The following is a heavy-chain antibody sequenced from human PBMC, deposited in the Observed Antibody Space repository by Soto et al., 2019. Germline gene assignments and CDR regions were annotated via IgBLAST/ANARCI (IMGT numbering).Heavy chain of an antibody. CDR1: GDSISNYY. Sequence: SETLSLTCTVSGDSISNYYWAWSRQPPGKGLEWIGYVHSNGNTHHNPSLKSRITISIDTSKNQFSLNLNSVTAADTAVYYCARERPDGARLDPWGQGTLVTVSS. D-gene: IGHD6-6*01. CDR3: ARERPDGARLDP. J-gene: IGHJ5*02. CDR2: VHSNGNT. V-gene: IGHV4-4*08.